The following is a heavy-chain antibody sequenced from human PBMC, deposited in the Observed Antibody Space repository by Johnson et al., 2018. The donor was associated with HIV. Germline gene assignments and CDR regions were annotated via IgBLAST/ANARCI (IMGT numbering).Heavy chain of an antibody. V-gene: IGHV3-11*04. J-gene: IGHJ3*01. CDR1: GFTFSDYY. D-gene: IGHD3-10*01. CDR3: ARAPEVRGVDAFDF. CDR2: ITSTGITV. Sequence: QVQLVESGGGLVKPGGSLRLSCAASGFTFSDYYMSWIRQAPGKGLEWVSYITSTGITVYYAASVKGRFTISRDNAKNSVYLQMNSLEAEDTAVYYCARAPEVRGVDAFDFWGQGTVVTVSS.